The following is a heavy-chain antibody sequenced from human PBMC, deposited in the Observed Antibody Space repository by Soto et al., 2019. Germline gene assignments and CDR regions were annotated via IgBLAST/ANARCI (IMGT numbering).Heavy chain of an antibody. V-gene: IGHV1-18*01. Sequence: GASVKVSCKASGYTFTSYGISWVRQAPGQGLEWMGWISAYNGNTNYAQKLQGRVTITTDKSTSTAYMELKSLRSDDTAVYYCARIRYCGSTSCYYHYYYGMDVWGQGTTVTVSS. CDR3: ARIRYCGSTSCYYHYYYGMDV. D-gene: IGHD2-2*01. CDR1: GYTFTSYG. CDR2: ISAYNGNT. J-gene: IGHJ6*02.